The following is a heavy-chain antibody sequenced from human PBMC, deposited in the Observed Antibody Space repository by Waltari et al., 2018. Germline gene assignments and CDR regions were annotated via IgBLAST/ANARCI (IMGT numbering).Heavy chain of an antibody. V-gene: IGHV2-5*01. CDR1: GFPLSTRGVG. CDR3: AHSRIVGVADY. D-gene: IGHD3-3*01. Sequence: HITLNESGPTLVKPTQTLTLTCTFSGFPLSTRGVGVGWIRQAPGKGLGWLALIYWNDDKRYSPSLKSRLTITKDNSKNQMVLTMTNMDPGDTATYDCAHSRIVGVADYWGQGTLVTVSS. CDR2: IYWNDDK. J-gene: IGHJ4*02.